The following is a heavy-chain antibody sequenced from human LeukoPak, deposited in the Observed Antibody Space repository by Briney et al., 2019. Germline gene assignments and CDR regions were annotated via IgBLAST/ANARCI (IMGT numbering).Heavy chain of an antibody. CDR1: GYTFTNYD. CDR3: ARGREVVVAATLPYDY. J-gene: IGHJ4*02. D-gene: IGHD2-15*01. V-gene: IGHV1-8*03. CDR2: MNPNSGNT. Sequence: ASVKVSCKASGYTFTNYDANWVRQATGQGLEWMGWMNPNSGNTGYAQKFQGRVTITRNTSISTAYMELSSLRSEDTAVYYCARGREVVVAATLPYDYWGQGTLVTVSS.